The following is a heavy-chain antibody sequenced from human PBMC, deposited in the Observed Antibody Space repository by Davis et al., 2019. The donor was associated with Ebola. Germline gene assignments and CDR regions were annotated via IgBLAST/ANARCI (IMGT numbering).Heavy chain of an antibody. D-gene: IGHD3-10*01. J-gene: IGHJ5*02. V-gene: IGHV1-3*01. CDR3: ARVVFLVRGVIPNWFDP. Sequence: ASVKVSCKASGYTFTSYAMHWVRQAPGQRLEWMGWINAGNGDTKYSQKFQGRVTLTRDTSASTAYMELSSLRSDDTAVYYCARVVFLVRGVIPNWFDPWGQGTLVTVSS. CDR1: GYTFTSYA. CDR2: INAGNGDT.